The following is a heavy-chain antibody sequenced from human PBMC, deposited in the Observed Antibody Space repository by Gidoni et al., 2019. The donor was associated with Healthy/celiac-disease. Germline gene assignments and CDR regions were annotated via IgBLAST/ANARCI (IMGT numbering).Heavy chain of an antibody. V-gene: IGHV1-69*01. CDR2: IIPIFGTA. CDR1: GGTFSSYA. Sequence: QVQLVQSGAEVKKPGSSVKVSCKASGGTFSSYAISWVRQAPGQGLEWMGGIIPIFGTANYAQKFQGRVTITADESTSTAYMELSSLRSEDTAVYYCARTAVRDRRSSSPPGAWFDPWGQGTLVTVSS. D-gene: IGHD6-6*01. J-gene: IGHJ5*02. CDR3: ARTAVRDRRSSSPPGAWFDP.